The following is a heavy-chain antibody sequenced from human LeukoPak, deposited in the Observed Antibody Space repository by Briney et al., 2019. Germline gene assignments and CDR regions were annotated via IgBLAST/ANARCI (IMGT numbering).Heavy chain of an antibody. CDR2: IYYSGST. D-gene: IGHD5-18*01. CDR1: GGSISSHY. Sequence: SETLSLTCTVSGGSISSHYWGWIRQPPGKGLEWIGCIYYSGSTNYNPSHKSRVTTSVDTSKNQFSLKLSTVTAADTAVYYWARAGSYGYRGGYYFDYWGQGTLVTVSS. J-gene: IGHJ4*02. V-gene: IGHV4-59*11. CDR3: ARAGSYGYRGGYYFDY.